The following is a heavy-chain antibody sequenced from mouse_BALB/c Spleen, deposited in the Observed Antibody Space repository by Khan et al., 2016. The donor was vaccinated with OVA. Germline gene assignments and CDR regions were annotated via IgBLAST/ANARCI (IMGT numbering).Heavy chain of an antibody. CDR1: GYTFATYT. CDR3: ARSKMSTTRYFDV. V-gene: IGHV1-4*01. Sequence: QVQLKQSGAELARPGASVTMSCKASGYTFATYTIHWVKERPGQGLEWIGYINPGSGYTNYNQKFRDKATLTADISSSAAYMQLSSLTSDDSAVYHCARSKMSTTRYFDVWGAGTTVTVSS. D-gene: IGHD2-4*01. CDR2: INPGSGYT. J-gene: IGHJ1*01.